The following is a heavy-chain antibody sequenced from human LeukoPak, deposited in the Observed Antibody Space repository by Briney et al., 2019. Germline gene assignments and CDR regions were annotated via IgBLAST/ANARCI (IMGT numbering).Heavy chain of an antibody. Sequence: SETLSLTCNVSGGSISSYYWSWIRQPPGKGLEWIGHIYYRGTTYYNPSLKSRVTISVNTSKNQFSLKLSAVTAADTAVYHCARNGWHDAFDIWGQGTMVTVSS. CDR3: ARNGWHDAFDI. J-gene: IGHJ3*02. CDR1: GGSISSYY. V-gene: IGHV4-59*01. CDR2: IYYRGTT. D-gene: IGHD2-15*01.